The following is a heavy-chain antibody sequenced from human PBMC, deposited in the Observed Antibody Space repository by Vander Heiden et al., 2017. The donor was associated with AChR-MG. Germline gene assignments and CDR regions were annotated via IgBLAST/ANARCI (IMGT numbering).Heavy chain of an antibody. J-gene: IGHJ6*02. CDR3: ARGGPCSGTSCYYDFYNGMDV. Sequence: QVQLVRSGAEVKKPGASVKVSCEAPGYTFTSYYIQRVRQAPGQGLEWMGIINPSGGSTNYAQKFQGRVTMTRDTSTSTVYMELRSLRSEDTAVYYCARGGPCSGTSCYYDFYNGMDVWGQGTTVTVSS. V-gene: IGHV1-46*03. CDR2: INPSGGST. D-gene: IGHD2-2*01. CDR1: GYTFTSYY.